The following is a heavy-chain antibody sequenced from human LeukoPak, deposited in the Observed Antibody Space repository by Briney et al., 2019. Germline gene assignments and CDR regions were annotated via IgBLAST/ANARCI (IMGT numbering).Heavy chain of an antibody. CDR1: GGSISSYY. V-gene: IGHV4-59*01. CDR3: ARAGITMVRGVTTGLYYMDV. D-gene: IGHD3-10*01. J-gene: IGHJ6*03. CDR2: IYYSGST. Sequence: SETLSPTCTVSGGSISSYYWSWIRQPPGKGLEWIGYIYYSGSTNYNPSLKSRVTISVDTSMNQFSLKLSSVTAADTAVYYCARAGITMVRGVTTGLYYMDVWGKGTTVTISS.